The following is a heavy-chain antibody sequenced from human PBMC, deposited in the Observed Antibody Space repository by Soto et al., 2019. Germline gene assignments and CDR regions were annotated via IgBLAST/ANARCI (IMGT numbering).Heavy chain of an antibody. CDR1: GFIFSSYW. J-gene: IGHJ4*02. V-gene: IGHV3-7*01. Sequence: EVQLMESGGGLVQPGGSLRLSCEASGFIFSSYWMAWVRQSPGKGLEWVANIKPDGSAKNYVDSVKGRFTISRDNAKNSLYLQMNSLRAEDTAVYYCSRDPVRGDDYNFDYWGQGTLVTVSS. CDR3: SRDPVRGDDYNFDY. CDR2: IKPDGSAK. D-gene: IGHD3-10*01.